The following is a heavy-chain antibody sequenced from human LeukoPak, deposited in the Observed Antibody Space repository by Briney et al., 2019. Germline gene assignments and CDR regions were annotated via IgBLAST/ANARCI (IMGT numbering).Heavy chain of an antibody. D-gene: IGHD2-8*01. CDR2: ISGSGGST. CDR1: GYTFSSYW. J-gene: IGHJ4*02. CDR3: AKDLGYCTNGVCYDLDY. V-gene: IGHV3-23*01. Sequence: PGGSLRLSCAASGYTFSSYWMSWVRQAPGKGLEWVSAISGSGGSTYYADSVKGRFTISRDNAKNTLYLQMNSLRAEDTAVYYCAKDLGYCTNGVCYDLDYWGQGTLVTVSS.